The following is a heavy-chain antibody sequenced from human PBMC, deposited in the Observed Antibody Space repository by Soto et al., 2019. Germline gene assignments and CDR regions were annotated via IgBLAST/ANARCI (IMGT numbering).Heavy chain of an antibody. CDR3: AKGATVTTHYQYYGMDV. CDR2: VNWDGDTT. D-gene: IGHD4-17*01. V-gene: IGHV3-43D*04. J-gene: IGHJ6*02. Sequence: GSLRLSCAASGFTFDDFAMCWVRQVPGKGLEWISLVNWDGDTTFYADSVKGRFIISRDNSKNSVYLQMNSLRSDDSAIYYCAKGATVTTHYQYYGMDVWGRGTTVTVSS. CDR1: GFTFDDFA.